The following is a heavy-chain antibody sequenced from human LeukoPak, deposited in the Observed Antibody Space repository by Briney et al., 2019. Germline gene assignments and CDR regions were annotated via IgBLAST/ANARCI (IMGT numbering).Heavy chain of an antibody. Sequence: SETLSLTCAVYGGSFSGYYWSWIRQPPGKGLEWIGYIYYSGSTNYNPSLKSRVTISVDTSKNQFSLKLSSVTAADTAVYYCARDKTSNTAMVAGAFDIWGQGTMVTVSS. D-gene: IGHD5-18*01. CDR3: ARDKTSNTAMVAGAFDI. J-gene: IGHJ3*02. CDR1: GGSFSGYY. CDR2: IYYSGST. V-gene: IGHV4-59*01.